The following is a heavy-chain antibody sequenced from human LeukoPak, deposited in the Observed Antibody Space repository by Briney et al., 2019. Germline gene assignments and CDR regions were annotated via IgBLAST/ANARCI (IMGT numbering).Heavy chain of an antibody. V-gene: IGHV4-34*01. CDR3: ARGRLSYSHYGMDV. D-gene: IGHD6-13*01. CDR2: INHSGST. CDR1: GGSISSYY. J-gene: IGHJ6*02. Sequence: PSETLSLTCTVSGGSISSYYWSWIRQPPGKGLEWIGEINHSGSTNYNPSLKSRVTTSVDTSKNQFSLKLSSVTAADTAVYYCARGRLSYSHYGMDVWGQGTTVTVSS.